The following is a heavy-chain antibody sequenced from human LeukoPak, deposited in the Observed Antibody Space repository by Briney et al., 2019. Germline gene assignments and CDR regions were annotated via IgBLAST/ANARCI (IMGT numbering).Heavy chain of an antibody. D-gene: IGHD1-26*01. CDR2: ISSSSSYI. CDR1: GFTFSSYS. J-gene: IGHJ6*02. CDR3: AKDSPWSGSYSGGMDV. Sequence: GGSLRLSCAASGFTFSSYSMNWVRQAPGKGLEWVSSISSSSSYIYYADSVKGRFTISRDNSKNTLYLQMNSLKAEDTAVYYCAKDSPWSGSYSGGMDVWGQGTTVTVSS. V-gene: IGHV3-21*04.